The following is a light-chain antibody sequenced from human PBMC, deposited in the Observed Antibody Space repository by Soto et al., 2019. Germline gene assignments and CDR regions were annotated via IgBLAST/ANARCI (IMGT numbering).Light chain of an antibody. V-gene: IGKV3-11*01. Sequence: EIVLTQSPATLSLSPGERATLSCRASQSVSNYLGWYQQKSGQAPRLLISDVSKRATGIPATFSGSGSGTAFTLTISSLEPAGFAVYYCQHRVNWPTFGGGTKVEIK. CDR2: DVS. J-gene: IGKJ4*01. CDR1: QSVSNY. CDR3: QHRVNWPT.